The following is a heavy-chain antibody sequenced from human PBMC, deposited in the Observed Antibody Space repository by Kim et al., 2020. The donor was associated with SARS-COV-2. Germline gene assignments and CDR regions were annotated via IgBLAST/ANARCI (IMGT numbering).Heavy chain of an antibody. CDR2: IKQDGSGK. D-gene: IGHD4-17*01. Sequence: GGSLRLSCAASGFTFSSYWMSWVRQAPGKGLEWVANIKQDGSGKSYVDSVKGRFTISRDNAKNSLYLQMNSLRAEDTAVYYCARFQSIYGDYEGYWGQGTRVSVSS. CDR1: GFTFSSYW. V-gene: IGHV3-7*01. CDR3: ARFQSIYGDYEGY. J-gene: IGHJ4*02.